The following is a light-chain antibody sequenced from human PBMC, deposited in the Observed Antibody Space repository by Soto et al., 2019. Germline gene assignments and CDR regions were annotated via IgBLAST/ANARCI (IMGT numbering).Light chain of an antibody. CDR1: QSVSSN. Sequence: EIAMTQSPATLSVSPGERVTLSCRASQSVSSNLAWYQQKPGQAPRLLIYAASARATGIPARFSGSGSGTDFTLTISSLQSEDFAVYYCQQYNNWPYTFGQGTKVDI. V-gene: IGKV3-15*01. CDR3: QQYNNWPYT. J-gene: IGKJ2*01. CDR2: AAS.